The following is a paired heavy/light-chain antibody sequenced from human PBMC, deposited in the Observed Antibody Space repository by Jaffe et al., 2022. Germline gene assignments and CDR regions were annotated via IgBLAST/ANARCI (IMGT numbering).Light chain of an antibody. CDR3: SSYTGSDFRGV. J-gene: IGLJ1*01. CDR2: EVS. CDR1: SSGIGSYNL. V-gene: IGLV2-14*02. Sequence: QSALTQPASVSGSPGQSITISCTGTSSGIGSYNLVSWYQHHPGKAPKLMIYEVSKRPSGVSNRFSGSKSGNTASLTISGLQAEDEGDYYCSSYTGSDFRGVLGTGTKVTVL.
Heavy chain of an antibody. J-gene: IGHJ4*02. CDR2: INEDGSEK. CDR1: GFTFSTYR. Sequence: EVQLVESGGGLVQPGGSLRLSCAPSGFTFSTYRMTWVRQAPGKGLEWVASINEDGSEKYYVDSVKGRFTISRDNAKNSLYLQMNSLRAEDTAVYYCARGGYQFDYWGQGTLVTVSS. CDR3: ARGGYQFDY. V-gene: IGHV3-7*01. D-gene: IGHD5-18*01.